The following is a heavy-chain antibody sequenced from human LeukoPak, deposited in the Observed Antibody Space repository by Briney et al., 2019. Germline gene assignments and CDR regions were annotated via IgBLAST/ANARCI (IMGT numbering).Heavy chain of an antibody. CDR3: ARAPEEFIVWFDP. Sequence: SETLSLTCTVSGGSISSYYWSWIRQPPGKGLEWIGYIYYSGSSNYDPSLKSRVIISGDTSKNQVSLKLSSVTAADTAVYYCARAPEEFIVWFDPWGQGTLVTVSS. V-gene: IGHV4-59*01. CDR1: GGSISSYY. D-gene: IGHD1-26*01. J-gene: IGHJ5*02. CDR2: IYYSGSS.